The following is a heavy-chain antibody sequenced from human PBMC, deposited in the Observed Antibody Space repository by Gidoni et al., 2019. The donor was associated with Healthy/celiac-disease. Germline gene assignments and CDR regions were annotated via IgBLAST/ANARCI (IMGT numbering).Heavy chain of an antibody. J-gene: IGHJ6*02. Sequence: QVQLVQSGAEVKKPGASVKVSCKASGYTFTSRMRPPCVSPIKTQPSGWISAYNGNTNYAQKLQGRVTMTTDTSTSTAYMELRSLRSDDTAVYYCARDRGIAAAALYGMDVWGQGTTVTVSS. CDR3: ARDRGIAAAALYGMDV. D-gene: IGHD6-13*01. V-gene: IGHV1-18*01. CDR1: GYTFTSRM. CDR2: ISAYNGNT.